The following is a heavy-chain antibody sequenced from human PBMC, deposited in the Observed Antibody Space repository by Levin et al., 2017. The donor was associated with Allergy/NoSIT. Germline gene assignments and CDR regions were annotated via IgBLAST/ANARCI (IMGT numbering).Heavy chain of an antibody. Sequence: SCAASGFTFSSYGMHWVRQAPGKGLEWVAVISYDGSNKYYADSVKGRFTISRDNSKNTLYLQMNSLRAEDTAVYYCAKDLNPTLRFLEWLFTLYDYWGQGTLVTVSS. CDR1: GFTFSSYG. CDR2: ISYDGSNK. V-gene: IGHV3-30*18. CDR3: AKDLNPTLRFLEWLFTLYDY. J-gene: IGHJ4*02. D-gene: IGHD3-3*01.